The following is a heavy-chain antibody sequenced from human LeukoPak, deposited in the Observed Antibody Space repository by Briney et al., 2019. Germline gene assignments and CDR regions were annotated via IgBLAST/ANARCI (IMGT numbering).Heavy chain of an antibody. Sequence: GGSLRLSCAASGFTVSGNYMSWVRQAPGKGLEWVSVIYSGGSTYYADSVKGRFTISRHNSKNTLYLQMNSLRAEDTAVYYCARHQQLVRTDYYYYYGMDVWGQGTTVTVSS. CDR2: IYSGGST. CDR1: GFTVSGNY. V-gene: IGHV3-53*04. D-gene: IGHD6-13*01. J-gene: IGHJ6*02. CDR3: ARHQQLVRTDYYYYYGMDV.